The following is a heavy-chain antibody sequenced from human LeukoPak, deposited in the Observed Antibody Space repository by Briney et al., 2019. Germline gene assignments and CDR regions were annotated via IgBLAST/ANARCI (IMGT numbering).Heavy chain of an antibody. V-gene: IGHV1-46*01. D-gene: IGHD3-22*01. CDR1: GYTFTSYY. Sequence: ASVKVSCKASGYTFTSYYMHWVRQAPGQGLEWMGIINPSGGSTSYAQKFQGRVTMTRDTSTSTAYMELRSLRSDDTAVYYCARDSDAFYYYDSSGYYYDAFDIWGQGTMVTVSS. CDR2: INPSGGST. CDR3: ARDSDAFYYYDSSGYYYDAFDI. J-gene: IGHJ3*02.